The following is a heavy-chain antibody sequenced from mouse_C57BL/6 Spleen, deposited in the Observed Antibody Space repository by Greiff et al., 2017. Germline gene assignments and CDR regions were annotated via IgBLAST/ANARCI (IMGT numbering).Heavy chain of an antibody. CDR3: ADYGSGGGFAY. CDR2: IYPGDGDT. D-gene: IGHD1-1*01. J-gene: IGHJ3*01. V-gene: IGHV1-82*01. Sequence: VQLQQSGPELVKPGASVKISCKASGYAFSSSWMNWVKQRPGKGLEWIGRIYPGDGDTNYNGKFKGKATLTADKSSSTAYMQLSSLTAEDAAVYFCADYGSGGGFAYWGQGTLVTVSA. CDR1: GYAFSSSW.